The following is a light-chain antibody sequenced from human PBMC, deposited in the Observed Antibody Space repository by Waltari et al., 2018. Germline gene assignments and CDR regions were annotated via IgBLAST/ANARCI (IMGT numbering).Light chain of an antibody. V-gene: IGLV2-8*01. J-gene: IGLJ1*01. Sequence: QSALTQPPSASGSPGQSVTISCTGTSSDVGGYNYVSWYQQHPGKAPNLMIYEVSKRPSGVPDRFAGSKSGNTASLTVSGLQAEEEADYYCSSYAGSNNVVFGTGTKVTVL. CDR2: EVS. CDR3: SSYAGSNNVV. CDR1: SSDVGGYNY.